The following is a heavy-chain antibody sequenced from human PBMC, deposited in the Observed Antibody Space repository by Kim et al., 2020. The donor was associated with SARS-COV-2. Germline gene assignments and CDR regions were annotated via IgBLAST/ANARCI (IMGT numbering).Heavy chain of an antibody. D-gene: IGHD7-27*01. CDR1: GFTFSSYG. CDR2: ISYDGSNK. CDR3: AKLTGDNYYGMDV. Sequence: GGSLRLSCAASGFTFSSYGMHWVRQAPGKGLEWVAVISYDGSNKYYADSVKGRFTISRDNSKNTLYLQMNSLRAEDTAVYYCAKLTGDNYYGMDVWGQGTTVTVSS. V-gene: IGHV3-30*18. J-gene: IGHJ6*02.